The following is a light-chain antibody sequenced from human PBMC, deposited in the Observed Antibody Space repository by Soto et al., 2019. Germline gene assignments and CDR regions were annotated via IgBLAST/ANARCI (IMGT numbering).Light chain of an antibody. CDR3: QQSYSTPLT. CDR1: QSFSSY. J-gene: IGKJ4*01. Sequence: DIQMTQSPSSLSASVGDRVTITCRASQSFSSYLNWYQQKPGKAPKLLIYAASSLQSGVPSRFSDSGSGTDFTLTISSLQPEDFATYYCQQSYSTPLTFGGGTKVDIK. V-gene: IGKV1-39*01. CDR2: AAS.